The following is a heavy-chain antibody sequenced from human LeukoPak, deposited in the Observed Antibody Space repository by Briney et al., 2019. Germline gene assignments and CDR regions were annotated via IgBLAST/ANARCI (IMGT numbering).Heavy chain of an antibody. CDR1: GYTFTGYY. Sequence: ASVKVSCKASGYTFTGYYMHWVRQAPGQGLEWMGWINPNSGGTNYAQKFQGRVTMTRDTSISTAYMEPSRLRSDDTAVYYCAPVLRYFDWLSFDPWGQGTLATVSS. J-gene: IGHJ5*02. V-gene: IGHV1-2*02. CDR2: INPNSGGT. D-gene: IGHD3-9*01. CDR3: APVLRYFDWLSFDP.